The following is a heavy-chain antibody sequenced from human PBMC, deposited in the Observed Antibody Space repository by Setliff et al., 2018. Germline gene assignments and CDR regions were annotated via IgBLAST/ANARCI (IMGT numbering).Heavy chain of an antibody. CDR1: GYTFTLYY. CDR3: ARGTDYHGSGSYWAKDV. CDR2: INANSGGT. V-gene: IGHV1-2*06. Sequence: GASVKVSCKASGYTFTLYYLHWVRQAPGQGLEWMGRINANSGGTNYAQKFQGRVTMTRDTSITTVYMDLSRLKSDDTAVYYCARGTDYHGSGSYWAKDVWGKGTTVTVSS. D-gene: IGHD3-10*01. J-gene: IGHJ6*04.